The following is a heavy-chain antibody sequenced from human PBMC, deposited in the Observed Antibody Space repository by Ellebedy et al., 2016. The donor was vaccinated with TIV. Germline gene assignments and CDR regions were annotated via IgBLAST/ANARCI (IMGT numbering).Heavy chain of an antibody. Sequence: GESLKISCIGSGMTFSDYAMNWVRQAPGKGLEWVSGISGTGVNTFYADSVKGRFTISRDNYKNLLSLQMNSLRADDTALYYCARAASGWAFDYWGRGTLVTVSS. CDR3: ARAASGWAFDY. V-gene: IGHV3-23*01. CDR1: GMTFSDYA. J-gene: IGHJ4*02. CDR2: ISGTGVNT. D-gene: IGHD6-19*01.